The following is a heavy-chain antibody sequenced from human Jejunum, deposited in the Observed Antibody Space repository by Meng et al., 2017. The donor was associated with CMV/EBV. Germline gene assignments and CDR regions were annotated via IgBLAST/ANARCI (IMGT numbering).Heavy chain of an antibody. Sequence: QITLKESGPTLVKPTXTLTLTCTFSGFSLYTTGVGVGWVRQPPGKALEWLAILYWDDDRRYSPSLRHRLTITKDTSKSQVFLTLANMDPVDTATYYCAHTSTGNLYNSYLFDIWGHGTLVTVSS. CDR3: AHTSTGNLYNSYLFDI. D-gene: IGHD4-11*01. J-gene: IGHJ5*01. CDR2: LYWDDDR. CDR1: GFSLYTTGVG. V-gene: IGHV2-5*02.